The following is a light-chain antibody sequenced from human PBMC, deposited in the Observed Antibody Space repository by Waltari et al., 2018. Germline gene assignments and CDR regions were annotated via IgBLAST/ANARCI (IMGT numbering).Light chain of an antibody. CDR2: EDN. Sequence: NFMLTQPHSVSESPGKTVTISCTGSSGSIASNYVQWYQQRPGSAPTTVIYEDNQRPPGVPDLFSGSIDSSSNSASLTISGLKTEDEADYYCQSYDSSNWVFGGGTKLTVL. CDR3: QSYDSSNWV. CDR1: SGSIASNY. V-gene: IGLV6-57*02. J-gene: IGLJ3*02.